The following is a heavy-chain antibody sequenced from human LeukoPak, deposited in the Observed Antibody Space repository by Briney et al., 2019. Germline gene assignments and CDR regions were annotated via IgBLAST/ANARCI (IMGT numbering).Heavy chain of an antibody. CDR1: GFTFSTYA. D-gene: IGHD2-21*01. J-gene: IGHJ2*01. V-gene: IGHV3-23*01. Sequence: PGGSLRLSCAASGFTFSTYAMSWVRQAPGKGLEWVSTMSGKTYYADSVKGRFTISRDNSKSSLYLQMNSLRAEDTAIYYCAKYAGVVSTNWNSDVWGRGTLVTASS. CDR2: MSGKT. CDR3: AKYAGVVSTNWNSDV.